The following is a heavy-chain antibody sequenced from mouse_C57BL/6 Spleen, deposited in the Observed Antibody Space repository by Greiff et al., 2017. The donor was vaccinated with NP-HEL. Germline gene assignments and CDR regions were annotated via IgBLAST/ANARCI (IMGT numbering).Heavy chain of an antibody. J-gene: IGHJ2*01. V-gene: IGHV1-64*01. D-gene: IGHD1-1*01. Sequence: QVQLKQPGAELVKPGASVKLSCKASGYTFTSYWMHWVKQRPGQGLEWIGMIHPNSGSTNYNEKFKSKATLTVDKSSSTAYMQLSSLTSEDSAVYYCARGDYGSSYFDYWGQGTTLTVSS. CDR2: IHPNSGST. CDR1: GYTFTSYW. CDR3: ARGDYGSSYFDY.